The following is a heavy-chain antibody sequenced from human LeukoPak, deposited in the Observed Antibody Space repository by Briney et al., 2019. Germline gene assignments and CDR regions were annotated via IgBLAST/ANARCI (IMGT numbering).Heavy chain of an antibody. CDR2: IRYDGSNK. J-gene: IGHJ6*03. CDR3: AKDSPPDYGKDMDV. V-gene: IGHV3-30*02. D-gene: IGHD4-17*01. Sequence: PGGSLRLSCAASGFTFSSYGMHWVRQAPGKGLEWVAFIRYDGSNKYYADSVKGRFTISRDNSKNTLYLQMNSLRAEDTAVYYCAKDSPPDYGKDMDVWGKGTTVTVSS. CDR1: GFTFSSYG.